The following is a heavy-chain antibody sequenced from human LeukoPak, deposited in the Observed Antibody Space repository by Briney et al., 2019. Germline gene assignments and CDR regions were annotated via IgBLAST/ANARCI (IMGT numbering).Heavy chain of an antibody. CDR1: GFTFSSYS. CDR3: AAARGFYYFDY. V-gene: IGHV3-21*01. Sequence: GGSLRLSCAASGFTFSSYSMNWVRQAPGKGLEWVSSISSSSSYIYYADSVKGRFTISRDNARNSLYLQMNSLRAEDTAVYYCAAARGFYYFDYWGQGTLVTDSS. J-gene: IGHJ4*02. CDR2: ISSSSSYI. D-gene: IGHD6-25*01.